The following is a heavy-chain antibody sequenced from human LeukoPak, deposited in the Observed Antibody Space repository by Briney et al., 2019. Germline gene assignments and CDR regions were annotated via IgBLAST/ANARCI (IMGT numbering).Heavy chain of an antibody. Sequence: KPSETLSLTCTVSGGSISSYYWSWIRQPAGKGLEWIGRIYTSGSTNYNPSLKSRVTMSVDTSKNQFSLKLSSVTAADTAVYYCARVGSIWSGYYRFDPWGQGTLVTVSS. CDR2: IYTSGST. V-gene: IGHV4-4*07. D-gene: IGHD3-3*01. CDR1: GGSISSYY. J-gene: IGHJ5*02. CDR3: ARVGSIWSGYYRFDP.